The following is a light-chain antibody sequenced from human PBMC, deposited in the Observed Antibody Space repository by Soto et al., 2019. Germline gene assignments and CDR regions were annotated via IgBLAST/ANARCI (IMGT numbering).Light chain of an antibody. J-gene: IGKJ1*01. V-gene: IGKV1-5*03. Sequence: DIQVTQSPSTLSASVGDRVTITCRASQSISNWLAWYQQKPGKAPKLLIYKASTLESGVPSRFSGSGSGTEFTLTINTLQPDDFATYYCQQYDSYPWTCGQGTKVEI. CDR1: QSISNW. CDR3: QQYDSYPWT. CDR2: KAS.